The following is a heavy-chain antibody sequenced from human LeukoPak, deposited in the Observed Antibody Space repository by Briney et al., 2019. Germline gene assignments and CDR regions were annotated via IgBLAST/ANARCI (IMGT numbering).Heavy chain of an antibody. Sequence: GGSLRLSCAASGFTFSSYGMHWVRQAPGKGLEWAAFIRYDGSNKYYADSVKGRFTISRDNSKNTLYLQMNSLRAEDTAVYYCAKLRGTMVRGVIITIPSWGQGTLVTVSS. CDR1: GFTFSSYG. J-gene: IGHJ5*02. D-gene: IGHD3-10*01. CDR3: AKLRGTMVRGVIITIPS. CDR2: IRYDGSNK. V-gene: IGHV3-30*02.